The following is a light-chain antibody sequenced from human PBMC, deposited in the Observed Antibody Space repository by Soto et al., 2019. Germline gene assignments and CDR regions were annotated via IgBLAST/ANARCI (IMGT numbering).Light chain of an antibody. CDR3: QQYNNWLGT. CDR2: GAS. Sequence: EIVFTQSPGTLSLSPAERATLSCRASQSVSSNLAWYQQQPGQAPRLLIYGASTRATAIPARFSGSGSGTEFTLTISSLQPEDFAVYYCQQYNNWLGTFGQRTKV. J-gene: IGKJ1*01. CDR1: QSVSSN. V-gene: IGKV3-15*01.